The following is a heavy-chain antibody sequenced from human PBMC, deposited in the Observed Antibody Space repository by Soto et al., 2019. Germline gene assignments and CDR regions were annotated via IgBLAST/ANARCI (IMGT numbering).Heavy chain of an antibody. V-gene: IGHV3-30*18. D-gene: IGHD2-2*01. Sequence: QEQLVESGGGVVLPGRSLRLSCAASGFTFNTFGMHWVRKAPGKGLEWVAVISYDGSDKYYSDSVWGRFTISRDNSMNPLDLQMNSLRPEDTAVYYCAKSPNFYCSSYHCYKYYFEYCGQRTLVTVSS. CDR2: ISYDGSDK. J-gene: IGHJ4*02. CDR3: AKSPNFYCSSYHCYKYYFEY. CDR1: GFTFNTFG.